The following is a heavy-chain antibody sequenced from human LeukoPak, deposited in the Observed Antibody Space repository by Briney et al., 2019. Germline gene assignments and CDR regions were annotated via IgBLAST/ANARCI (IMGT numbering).Heavy chain of an antibody. CDR2: ISAYNGNT. J-gene: IGHJ6*03. D-gene: IGHD5-18*01. V-gene: IGHV1-18*01. Sequence: VASVKVSCKASGYTFTSYGISWVRQAPGQGLEWMGWISAYNGNTNYAQKLQGRVTMTTDTSTSTAYMELRSLRSDDTAVYYCARDGYRDTAMVRINYYYYYMDVWGKGTTVTVSS. CDR3: ARDGYRDTAMVRINYYYYYMDV. CDR1: GYTFTSYG.